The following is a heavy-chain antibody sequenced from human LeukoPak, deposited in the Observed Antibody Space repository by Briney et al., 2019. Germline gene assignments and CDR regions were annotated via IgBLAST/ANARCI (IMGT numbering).Heavy chain of an antibody. CDR3: VREGLERRTNFDY. J-gene: IGHJ4*02. CDR1: GVTFTGDV. CDR2: ISMNVQTT. Sequence: GGSLRLSCSASGVTFTGDVMHWVCQALGKGLQYVSGISMNVQTTYYAGPVKGTFTISRDSSKNTVYLQMNSLAAEDTGVYYCVREGLERRTNFDYWGQGTLVSVSS. D-gene: IGHD1-1*01. V-gene: IGHV3-64D*06.